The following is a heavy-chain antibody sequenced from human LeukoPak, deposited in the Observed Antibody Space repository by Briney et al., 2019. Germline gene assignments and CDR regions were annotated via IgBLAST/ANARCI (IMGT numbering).Heavy chain of an antibody. CDR1: GLSFSNYW. CDR3: ASGSGWVFDY. V-gene: IGHV3-7*01. CDR2: IKQDGSEQ. Sequence: GGSLRLSCVVSGLSFSNYWMSWVRQAPGKGLEWVANIKQDGSEQYYVASVKGRLTISRDNAKDSVYLQMNSLRVEDTAVYFCASGSGWVFDYWGHGTLVTVSS. J-gene: IGHJ4*01. D-gene: IGHD6-19*01.